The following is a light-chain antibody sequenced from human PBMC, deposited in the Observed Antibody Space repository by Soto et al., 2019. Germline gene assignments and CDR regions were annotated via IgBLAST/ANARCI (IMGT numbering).Light chain of an antibody. CDR3: SSSTNTNTLVI. V-gene: IGLV2-14*01. J-gene: IGLJ2*01. CDR1: SSDIGRYKF. Sequence: QSALTQPASVSGSPGQSITISCTGTSSDIGRYKFVSWFQQHPGKAPRLMIFEGTNRPSGVSNRFSGSKSGNTASLTISGLQAEDEAIYFCSSSTNTNTLVIFGGGTKVPVL. CDR2: EGT.